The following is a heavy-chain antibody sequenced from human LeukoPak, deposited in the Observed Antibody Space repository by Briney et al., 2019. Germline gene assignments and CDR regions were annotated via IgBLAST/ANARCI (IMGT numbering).Heavy chain of an antibody. V-gene: IGHV4-30-2*01. Sequence: SQTLSLTCVVSGGSISSGGYSWNWIRQPPGKGLEWIGEINHSATTNYNPSLKSRVTISVDTSKSQFSLNLSSVTAADAAVYYCARSTTAYYDKVSLSHWGQGTLVTVSS. CDR1: GGSISSGGYS. D-gene: IGHD3-22*01. CDR2: INHSATT. J-gene: IGHJ4*02. CDR3: ARSTTAYYDKVSLSH.